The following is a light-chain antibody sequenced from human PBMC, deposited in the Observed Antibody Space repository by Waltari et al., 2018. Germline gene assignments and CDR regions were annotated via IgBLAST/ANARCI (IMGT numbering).Light chain of an antibody. CDR3: QVCDTATDHWV. CDR1: NIESQT. CDR2: DNA. Sequence: SYVLTQPPSVSVAPGQTARITCGGDNIESQTVHWYQQKPGQAPWLVVFDNADRPSGIPERFSGSNSGNTATLTITRVEVGDEADFYCQVCDTATDHWVFGGGTKLTVL. V-gene: IGLV3-21*02. J-gene: IGLJ3*02.